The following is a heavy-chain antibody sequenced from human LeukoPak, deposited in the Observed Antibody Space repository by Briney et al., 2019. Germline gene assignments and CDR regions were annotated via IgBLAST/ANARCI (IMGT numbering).Heavy chain of an antibody. D-gene: IGHD1-1*01. CDR3: ARVAKERVGGVYYFDY. CDR1: GLTFSDYD. J-gene: IGHJ4*02. CDR2: IGTAGDT. Sequence: HPGGSLRLFCAVSGLTFSDYDMQWVRHPTGKGLEWVAAIGTAGDTYYTGSVKGRFTISRENAKNSLYLQMNSLRAGDTAVYYCARVAKERVGGVYYFDYWGQGTLLTVSS. V-gene: IGHV3-13*01.